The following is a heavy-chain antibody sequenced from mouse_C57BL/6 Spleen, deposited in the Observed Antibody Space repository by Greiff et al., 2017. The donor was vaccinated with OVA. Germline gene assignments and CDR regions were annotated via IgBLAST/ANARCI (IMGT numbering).Heavy chain of an antibody. CDR3: ARGITTRGYFDV. Sequence: VQLQQSGPGLVQPSQSLSITCTVSGFSLTSYGVHWVRQSPGKGLEWLGVIWSGGSTDYNAAFISRLSISKDNSKSQVFFKMNSLQADDTAIYYCARGITTRGYFDVWGTGTTVTVSS. V-gene: IGHV2-2*01. D-gene: IGHD2-4*01. J-gene: IGHJ1*03. CDR2: IWSGGST. CDR1: GFSLTSYG.